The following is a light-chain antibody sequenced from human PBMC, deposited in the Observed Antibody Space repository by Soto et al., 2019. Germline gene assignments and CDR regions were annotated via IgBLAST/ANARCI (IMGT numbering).Light chain of an antibody. CDR2: AAS. CDR3: LQDYNYPHT. CDR1: QGVSMW. J-gene: IGKJ5*01. Sequence: IQMPQYPSTLSASLGDTFTITCLASQGVSMWLAWFQQKPGKAPKLLIYAASSLQSGVPSRFSGSGSGTDFTLTISSLQPEDFATYYCLQDYNYPHTFGQGTRLEFK. V-gene: IGKV1-6*01.